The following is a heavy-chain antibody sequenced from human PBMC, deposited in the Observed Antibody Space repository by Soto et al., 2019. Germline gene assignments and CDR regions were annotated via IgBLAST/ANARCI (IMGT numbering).Heavy chain of an antibody. CDR3: ARHGGYSYEDYFDY. CDR2: ISAYNGNT. D-gene: IGHD5-18*01. V-gene: IGHV1-18*01. Sequence: QVQLVQSGAEVKKPGASVKVSCKASGYTFTSYAISWVRQAPGQGLEWMGWISAYNGNTNYAQKLQGRVTMTRDTSTSTDYMALRSLRSDDTAVYYCARHGGYSYEDYFDYWGQGTLVTVSS. CDR1: GYTFTSYA. J-gene: IGHJ4*02.